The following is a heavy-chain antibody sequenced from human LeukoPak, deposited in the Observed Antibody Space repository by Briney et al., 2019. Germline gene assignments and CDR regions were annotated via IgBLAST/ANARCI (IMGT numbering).Heavy chain of an antibody. V-gene: IGHV3-66*02. CDR3: ARALYDFWSGYTLDY. Sequence: GGSLRLSCAASGSTVSSNYMSWVRQAPGKGLDWVSVIYSGGSTYYADSVKGRFTISRDNSKNTLYLQMNSLRAEDTAVYYCARALYDFWSGYTLDYWGQGTLVTVSS. CDR1: GSTVSSNY. D-gene: IGHD3-3*01. J-gene: IGHJ4*02. CDR2: IYSGGST.